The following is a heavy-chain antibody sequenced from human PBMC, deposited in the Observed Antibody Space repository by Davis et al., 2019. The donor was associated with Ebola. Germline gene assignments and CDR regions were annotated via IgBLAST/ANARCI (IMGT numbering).Heavy chain of an antibody. J-gene: IGHJ5*02. Sequence: MPGGSLRLSCAVYGGSFSGYYWRWIRQPPGKGLEWIGEINHSGSTNYNPSLKSRVTISVDTSKNQFSLKLSSVTAADTAVYYCARHDCSSTSCYSNWFDPWGQGTLVTVSS. CDR2: INHSGST. CDR3: ARHDCSSTSCYSNWFDP. D-gene: IGHD2-2*02. CDR1: GGSFSGYY. V-gene: IGHV4-34*01.